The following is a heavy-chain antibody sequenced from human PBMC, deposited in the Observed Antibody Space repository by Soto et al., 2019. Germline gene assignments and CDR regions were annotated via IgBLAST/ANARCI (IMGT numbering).Heavy chain of an antibody. J-gene: IGHJ4*02. CDR1: GFAFSSYG. Sequence: QAQLVESGGGVVQPGRSLRLSCAASGFAFSSYGMHWVRHAPGTGLEWVAVISYDGSLQHYADSVKGRFTISRDTSKNLVLLQMSSLRAEDTAVYYCVSDRGYGHASVPYSWGQGTLVSVSS. CDR3: VSDRGYGHASVPYS. CDR2: ISYDGSLQ. D-gene: IGHD5-18*01. V-gene: IGHV3-30*03.